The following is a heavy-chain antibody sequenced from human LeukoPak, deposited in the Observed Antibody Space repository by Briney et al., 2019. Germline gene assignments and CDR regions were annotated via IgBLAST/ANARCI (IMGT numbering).Heavy chain of an antibody. CDR1: GGSISSGGYY. V-gene: IGHV4-31*03. CDR3: ARAHYPYCSSTSCYDRRYNWFDP. J-gene: IGHJ5*02. CDR2: IYYSGST. Sequence: SQTLSLTCTVSGGSISSGGYYWSWLRQHPGTGLEWIGYIYYSGSTYYNPSLKSRVTTSVDASKNQFSLKLSSVTAADTAVYYCARAHYPYCSSTSCYDRRYNWFDPWGQGTLVTVSS. D-gene: IGHD2-2*01.